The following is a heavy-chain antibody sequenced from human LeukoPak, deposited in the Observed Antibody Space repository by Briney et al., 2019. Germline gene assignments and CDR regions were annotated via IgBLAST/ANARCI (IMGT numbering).Heavy chain of an antibody. CDR1: GYTFTGYY. CDR2: INPNSGGT. V-gene: IGHV1-2*02. Sequence: ASVKVSCKASGYTFTGYYMHWVRQAPGQGLEWMGWINPNSGGTNYAQKFQGRVTMTRDTSISTAYMELSRLRSDDTAVYYCARDRSNYYGSGSYYWFDPWGPRTLVTVSS. CDR3: ARDRSNYYGSGSYYWFDP. D-gene: IGHD3-10*01. J-gene: IGHJ5*02.